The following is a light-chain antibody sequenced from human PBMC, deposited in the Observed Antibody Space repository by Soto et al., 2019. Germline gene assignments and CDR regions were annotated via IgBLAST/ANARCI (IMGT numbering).Light chain of an antibody. CDR2: LGS. V-gene: IGKV2-28*01. Sequence: DIVMAQSPLSLPVTPGEPASISCRSSQSLLYSNGYNYLDWYLQKPGQSPQLLIYLGSNRASGAPDRFSGSGSGTDFTLKISKVEAEDVGVYYCMQALQTRTFGQGTKVDIK. CDR1: QSLLYSNGYNY. J-gene: IGKJ1*01. CDR3: MQALQTRT.